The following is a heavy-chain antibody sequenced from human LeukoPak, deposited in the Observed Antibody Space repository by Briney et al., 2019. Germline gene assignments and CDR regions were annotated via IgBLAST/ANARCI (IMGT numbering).Heavy chain of an antibody. CDR3: ARDGYASGSHDY. CDR2: ISWNSGRI. V-gene: IGHV3-9*03. J-gene: IGHJ4*02. CDR1: GFTFDDYA. D-gene: IGHD3-10*01. Sequence: PGGSLRLSCAASGFTFDDYAMHWVRQAPGKGLEWVSGISWNSGRIGYADSVKGRFTISRDNAKNSLYLQMNSLRLEDMAVYYCARDGYASGSHDYWGQGTLVTVSS.